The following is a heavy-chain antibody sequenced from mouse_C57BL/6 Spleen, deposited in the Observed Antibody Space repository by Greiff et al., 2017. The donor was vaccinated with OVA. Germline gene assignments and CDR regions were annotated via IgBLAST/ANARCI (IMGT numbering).Heavy chain of an antibody. J-gene: IGHJ2*01. D-gene: IGHD1-1*01. CDR1: GYTFTSYW. Sequence: QVQLQQSGAELVMPGASVKLSCKASGYTFTSYWMHWVKQRPGQGLEWIGEIDPSDSYTNYNQKFKGKSTLTVDKSSSTAYMQLSSLTSEDSAVYYCARLGYYGGYFDYWGQGTTLTVSS. CDR3: ARLGYYGGYFDY. CDR2: IDPSDSYT. V-gene: IGHV1-69*01.